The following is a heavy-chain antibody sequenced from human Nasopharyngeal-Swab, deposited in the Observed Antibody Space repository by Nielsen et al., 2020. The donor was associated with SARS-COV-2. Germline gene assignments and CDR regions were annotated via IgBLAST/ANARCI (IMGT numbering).Heavy chain of an antibody. CDR2: IYYSGST. CDR3: ARLDIAVAGLGY. J-gene: IGHJ4*02. Sequence: SETLSLTCTVSGGSISSSSYYWGWIRQPPGKGLEWIGSIYYSGSTYYNPSLKSRVTISVDTSKNQFSLKLSSVTAADTAVYYCARLDIAVAGLGYRGQGTLVTVSS. V-gene: IGHV4-39*01. CDR1: GGSISSSSYY. D-gene: IGHD6-19*01.